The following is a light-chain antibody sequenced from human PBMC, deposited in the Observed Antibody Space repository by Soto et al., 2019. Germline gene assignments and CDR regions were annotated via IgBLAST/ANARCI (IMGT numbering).Light chain of an antibody. CDR1: QTLSNSF. V-gene: IGKV3-20*01. Sequence: EFVATKSPGTLSLPPGERATLSCRASQTLSNSFIAWYQQKPGQAPRLLIYDTSSRATGVPDRYSASGSGTDFTLTISMLEAEDVTVFFCQQYGSSEIIFGEGTRLDI. CDR2: DTS. J-gene: IGKJ5*01. CDR3: QQYGSSEII.